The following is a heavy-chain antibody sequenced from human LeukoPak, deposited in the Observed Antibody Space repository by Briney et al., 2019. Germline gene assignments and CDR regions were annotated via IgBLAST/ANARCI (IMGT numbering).Heavy chain of an antibody. CDR2: ISYDGSNK. V-gene: IGHV3-30-3*01. CDR3: AREMGVSVASGSYFDY. J-gene: IGHJ4*02. D-gene: IGHD3-16*02. CDR1: GFTFSSYA. Sequence: PGGSLRLSCAASGFTFSSYAMHWVRQAPGKGLEWVAVISYDGSNKYYTDSVKGRFTNSKDNSKNTLYLQMNSLRAEDTAVYYCAREMGVSVASGSYFDYWGQGTLVTVSS.